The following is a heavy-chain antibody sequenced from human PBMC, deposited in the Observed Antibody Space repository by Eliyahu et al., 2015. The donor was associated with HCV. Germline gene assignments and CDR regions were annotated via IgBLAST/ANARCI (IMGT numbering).Heavy chain of an antibody. CDR3: AREMPNSYGMDV. D-gene: IGHD2-2*01. V-gene: IGHV3-53*01. Sequence: EVQLVESGGGLIQPGGSLRLSCAASGPTVSNNYMSWVRQAPGKGPEWVSLIYSDGRTYYADSVKGRFTISRDNSKNTVYLQMNSLRAEDTAVYYCAREMPNSYGMDVWGQGTTVTVSS. CDR2: IYSDGRT. J-gene: IGHJ6*02. CDR1: GPTVSNNY.